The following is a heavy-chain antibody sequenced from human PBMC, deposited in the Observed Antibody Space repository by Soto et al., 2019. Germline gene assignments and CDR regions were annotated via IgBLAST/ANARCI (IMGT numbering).Heavy chain of an antibody. CDR2: ISAYNGNT. CDR1: GYTFTSYR. V-gene: IGHV1-18*01. D-gene: IGHD2-15*01. J-gene: IGHJ6*02. Sequence: ASVEVSCRASGYTFTSYRISWVRQAPGQGLEWMGWISAYNGNTNYAQKLQGRVTMTTDTSTSTAYMELRSLRSDDTAVYYCARDPWEYCSGGSCYTTPYYGMDVWGQGTTVTVSS. CDR3: ARDPWEYCSGGSCYTTPYYGMDV.